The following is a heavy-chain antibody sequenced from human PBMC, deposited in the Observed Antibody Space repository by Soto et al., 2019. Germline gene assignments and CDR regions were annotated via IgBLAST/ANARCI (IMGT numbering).Heavy chain of an antibody. CDR2: ISYDGSNK. V-gene: IGHV3-30*18. CDR1: GFTFSSYG. D-gene: IGHD5-18*01. Sequence: QVQLVESGGGVVQPGRSLRLSCAASGFTFSSYGMHWVRQAPGKGLEWVAVISYDGSNKYYADSVKGRFTISRDNSKNTLYLQMNSLRAEDTAVYYCAKQGYSYGLYYFDYWGQGTLVTVSS. J-gene: IGHJ4*02. CDR3: AKQGYSYGLYYFDY.